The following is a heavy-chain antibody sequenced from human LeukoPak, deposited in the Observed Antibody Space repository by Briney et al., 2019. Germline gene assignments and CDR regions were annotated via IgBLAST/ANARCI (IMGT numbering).Heavy chain of an antibody. CDR3: AKPRYYDFWSGFDY. Sequence: GGSLRLSCAASGFIFSSYWMSWVRQAPGKGLEWVSAISGSGGSTYYADSVKGRFTISRDNSKNTLYLQMNSLRAEDTAVYYCAKPRYYDFWSGFDYWGQGTLVTVSS. CDR2: ISGSGGST. J-gene: IGHJ4*02. D-gene: IGHD3-3*01. CDR1: GFIFSSYW. V-gene: IGHV3-23*01.